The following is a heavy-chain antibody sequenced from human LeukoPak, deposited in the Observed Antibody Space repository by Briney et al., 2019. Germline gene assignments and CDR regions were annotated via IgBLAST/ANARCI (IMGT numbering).Heavy chain of an antibody. CDR2: INHSGST. CDR1: GFTFSSYS. J-gene: IGHJ6*03. V-gene: IGHV4-34*01. CDR3: ARHTRGFGYYYYMDV. Sequence: PGGSLRLSCAASGFTFSSYSMNWVRQPPGKGLEWIGEINHSGSTNYNPSLKSRVTISVDTSKNQFSLKLSSVTAADTAVYYCARHTRGFGYYYYMDVWGKGTTVTVSS. D-gene: IGHD2-2*02.